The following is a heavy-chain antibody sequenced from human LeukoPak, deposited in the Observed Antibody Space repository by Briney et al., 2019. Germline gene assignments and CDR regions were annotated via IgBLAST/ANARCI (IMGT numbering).Heavy chain of an antibody. Sequence: PGRSLRLSCAASGFTFSSYGMHWVRQAPGKGLEWVAVISYDGSNKYYADSVKGRFTISRDNSKNTLYLQMNSLRDEDTAVYYCASSYCGGDCRPTLFDYWGQGTLVTVSS. D-gene: IGHD2-21*01. J-gene: IGHJ4*02. CDR1: GFTFSSYG. CDR3: ASSYCGGDCRPTLFDY. CDR2: ISYDGSNK. V-gene: IGHV3-30*03.